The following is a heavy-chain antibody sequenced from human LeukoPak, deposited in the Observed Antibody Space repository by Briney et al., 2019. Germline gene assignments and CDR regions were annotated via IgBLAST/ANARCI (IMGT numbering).Heavy chain of an antibody. V-gene: IGHV4-34*01. CDR2: INHSGST. J-gene: IGHJ4*02. D-gene: IGHD3-3*01. CDR3: AISDGVVIRAYFDY. Sequence: PSETLSLTCAVYGGSFSGYYWSWIRQPPGKGLEGIGEINHSGSTNYNPSLTSRATISVDTSKNQFSLKLSSVTAADTAVYYCAISDGVVIRAYFDYWGQGTLVTVSS. CDR1: GGSFSGYY.